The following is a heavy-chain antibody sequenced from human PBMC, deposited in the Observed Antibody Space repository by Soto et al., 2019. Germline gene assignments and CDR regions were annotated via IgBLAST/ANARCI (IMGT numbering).Heavy chain of an antibody. J-gene: IGHJ4*02. D-gene: IGHD6-13*01. CDR3: ARAAAGRWGY. Sequence: ESGGGVVQPGRSLRLSCAASGFTFSSYAMHWVRQAPGKGLEWVAVISYDGSNKYYADSVKGRFTISRDNSKNTLYLQMNSLRAEDTAVYYCARAAAGRWGYWGQGTLVTVSS. CDR2: ISYDGSNK. CDR1: GFTFSSYA. V-gene: IGHV3-30-3*01.